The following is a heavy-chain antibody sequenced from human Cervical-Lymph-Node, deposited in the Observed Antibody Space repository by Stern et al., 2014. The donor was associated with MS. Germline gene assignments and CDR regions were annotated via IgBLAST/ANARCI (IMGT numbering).Heavy chain of an antibody. CDR1: GGSISTYY. D-gene: IGHD5-12*01. Sequence: QVQLQESGPGLVKPSETLSLTCIISGGSISTYYWSWIRQPTGKGLEWIGFIYYNGNTNYNPSLKSRVALSVDTSKNQFSLNLDSVTAADTAVYYCARDDGYSGYDSWGQGILVTVSS. CDR2: IYYNGNT. V-gene: IGHV4-59*01. CDR3: ARDDGYSGYDS. J-gene: IGHJ5*02.